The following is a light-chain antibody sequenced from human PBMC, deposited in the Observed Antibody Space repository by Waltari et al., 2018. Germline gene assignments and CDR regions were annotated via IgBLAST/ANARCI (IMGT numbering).Light chain of an antibody. CDR3: QQYYSTPPT. J-gene: IGKJ5*01. Sequence: DIVMTQSPDSLAVSLRERATITCKTSQTLLYSSNNKNYLAWYQQKPGQPPKLLIYWASARESGVPDRFSGSGSGTDFTLTISSLQAEDVAVYYCQQYYSTPPTFGQGTRLEIK. CDR1: QTLLYSSNNKNY. V-gene: IGKV4-1*01. CDR2: WAS.